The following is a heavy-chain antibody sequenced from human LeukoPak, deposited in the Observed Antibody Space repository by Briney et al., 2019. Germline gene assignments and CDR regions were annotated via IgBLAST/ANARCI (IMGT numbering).Heavy chain of an antibody. J-gene: IGHJ6*03. CDR1: GNTLNSHA. D-gene: IGHD5-24*01. Sequence: PGGSLRLSCATSGNTLNSHAMRCLPHAPEKGVEWGSHIRGRGGHKYYGASVKGRCTISRDNSKNTFYLQMNSLRADDTAVYYCAKGGEATMRDGYNYYYYYMEVWGKGTTVTVSS. CDR2: IRGRGGHK. CDR3: AKGGEATMRDGYNYYYYYMEV. V-gene: IGHV3-23*01.